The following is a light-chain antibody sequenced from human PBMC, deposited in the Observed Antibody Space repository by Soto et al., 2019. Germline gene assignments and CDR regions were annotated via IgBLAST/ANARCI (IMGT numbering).Light chain of an antibody. CDR3: QQYGGT. V-gene: IGKV3-20*01. Sequence: IVLTQCPGTLSLSLGERATLSCRASQSVSNNFLAWYQQKPGQAPRLLIYGASSRATGIPDWFSGSGSGTDFTLTISRLETEDFGVNYCQQYGGTFGQGAKVDI. J-gene: IGKJ1*01. CDR1: QSVSNNF. CDR2: GAS.